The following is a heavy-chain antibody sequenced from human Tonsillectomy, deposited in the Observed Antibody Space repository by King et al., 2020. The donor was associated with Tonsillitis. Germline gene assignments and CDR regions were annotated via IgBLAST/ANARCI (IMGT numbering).Heavy chain of an antibody. J-gene: IGHJ4*02. D-gene: IGHD6-13*01. Sequence: VQLVESGAEVKKPGSSVKVSCKASGGTFSSYAISWVRQAPGQGLEGMGGIIPIFGTANYAPKFQGRVTITADESTSTAYRELSSLRSEDTAVYYCARDRASSSWYAYYWGQGTLVTVSS. V-gene: IGHV1-69*01. CDR1: GGTFSSYA. CDR3: ARDRASSSWYAYY. CDR2: IIPIFGTA.